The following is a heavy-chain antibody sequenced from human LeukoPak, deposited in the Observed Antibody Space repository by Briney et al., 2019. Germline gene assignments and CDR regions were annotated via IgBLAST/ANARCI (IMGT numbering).Heavy chain of an antibody. CDR2: IIPIFGTA. Sequence: SVKVSCKASGVTFSSYAISWVRQTPGQGLEWMGGIIPIFGTANYAQKFQGRVTITTDESTSTAYMELSSLRSEDTAVYYCASRRTTGTTRPVDYWGQGTLVTVSS. V-gene: IGHV1-69*05. D-gene: IGHD1-1*01. J-gene: IGHJ4*02. CDR1: GVTFSSYA. CDR3: ASRRTTGTTRPVDY.